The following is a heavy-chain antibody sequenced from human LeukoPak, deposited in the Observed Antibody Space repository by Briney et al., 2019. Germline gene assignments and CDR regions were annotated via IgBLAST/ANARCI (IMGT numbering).Heavy chain of an antibody. V-gene: IGHV1-3*01. CDR2: INAGNGNT. J-gene: IGHJ4*02. CDR3: ARGLLWFGELSPPGY. Sequence: GASVKVSCKASGYMFTNYAMHWVRQAPGQRLEWMGWINAGNGNTKYSQKFQGRVTITRGTSATTAYMELSSLRSEDTAVYYCARGLLWFGELSPPGYWGQGTLVTVSS. D-gene: IGHD3-10*01. CDR1: GYMFTNYA.